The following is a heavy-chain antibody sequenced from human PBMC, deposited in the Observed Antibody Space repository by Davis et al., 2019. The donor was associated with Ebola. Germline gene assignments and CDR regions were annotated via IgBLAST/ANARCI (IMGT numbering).Heavy chain of an antibody. CDR2: IYYSGST. V-gene: IGHV4-61*01. CDR3: ARDSGRGWFDP. Sequence: SETLSLTCTVSGGSISSSSYHWGWIRQPPGKGLEWIGYIYYSGSTNYNPSLKSRVTISVDTSKNQFSLKLSSVTAADTAVYYCARDSGRGWFDPWGQGTLVTVSS. J-gene: IGHJ5*02. D-gene: IGHD3-10*01. CDR1: GGSISSSSYH.